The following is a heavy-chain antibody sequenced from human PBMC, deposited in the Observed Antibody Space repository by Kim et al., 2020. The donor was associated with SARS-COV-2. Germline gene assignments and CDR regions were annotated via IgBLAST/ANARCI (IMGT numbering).Heavy chain of an antibody. CDR1: GFTFSSYA. CDR2: ISYDGSNK. D-gene: IGHD3-10*01. CDR3: ARDRQLLWFGESNDY. Sequence: GGSLRLSCAASGFTFSSYAMHWVRQAPGKGLEWVAVISYDGSNKYYADSVKGRFTISRDNSKNTLYLQMNSLRAEDTAVYYCARDRQLLWFGESNDYWG. V-gene: IGHV3-30*04. J-gene: IGHJ4*01.